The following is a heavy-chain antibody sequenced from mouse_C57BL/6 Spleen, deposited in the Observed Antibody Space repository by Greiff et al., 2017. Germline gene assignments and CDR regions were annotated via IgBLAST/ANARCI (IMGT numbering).Heavy chain of an antibody. V-gene: IGHV1-74*01. Sequence: QVQLQLSGAELVKPGASVKVSCKASGYTFTSYWMHWVKQRPGQGLEWIGRIHPSDSDTNYNQKFKGKATLTVDKSSSTAYMQLSSLTSEDSAVYYCAIAGGDYYGPGVGYWGQGTTLTVSS. CDR3: AIAGGDYYGPGVGY. CDR1: GYTFTSYW. CDR2: IHPSDSDT. J-gene: IGHJ2*01. D-gene: IGHD1-1*01.